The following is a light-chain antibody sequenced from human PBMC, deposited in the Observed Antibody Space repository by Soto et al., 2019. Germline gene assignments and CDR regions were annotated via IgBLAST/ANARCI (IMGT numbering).Light chain of an antibody. CDR1: ERIYSAY. CDR2: GTS. J-gene: IGKJ5*01. V-gene: IGKV3-20*01. CDR3: QQYGSSPIT. Sequence: EVVFTQSPRTLTLSRGECASLSCRASERIYSAYLGWYQQKNGQAPRLIIYGTSSRATGIPDRLSGSRYGTDFNLTISRLEPEDFAVYYCQQYGSSPITFGQGTRLEIK.